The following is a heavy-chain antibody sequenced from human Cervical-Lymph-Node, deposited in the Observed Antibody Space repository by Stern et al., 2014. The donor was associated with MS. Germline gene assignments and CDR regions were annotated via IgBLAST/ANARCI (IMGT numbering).Heavy chain of an antibody. D-gene: IGHD6-6*01. CDR2: INNDGTSI. V-gene: IGHV3-74*01. J-gene: IGHJ4*02. CDR3: ARDMMTARTLDY. CDR1: GFTFSRNW. Sequence: EMQLVESGGGLVQPGGSLRLSCEASGFTFSRNWMHWVRQAPGKGLVWVARINNDGTSIDYADSVKGRFTISRDNVKNTLYLQMNSLRAEDTALYYCARDMMTARTLDYWGQGTLVTVSS.